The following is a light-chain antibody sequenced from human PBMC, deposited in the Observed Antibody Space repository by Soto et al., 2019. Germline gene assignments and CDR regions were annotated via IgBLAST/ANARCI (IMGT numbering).Light chain of an antibody. CDR1: SGHSNYA. J-gene: IGLJ2*01. Sequence: QPVLTQSPSASASLGASVKLTCTLSSGHSNYAIAWHQQQSEQGPRYLMKLNSDGSHSKGDGIPDRCSGSSSGAERYLTISRLQYEDEDDYYCQTWGSGIVVFGGGTKLTVL. V-gene: IGLV4-69*01. CDR3: QTWGSGIVV. CDR2: LNSDGSH.